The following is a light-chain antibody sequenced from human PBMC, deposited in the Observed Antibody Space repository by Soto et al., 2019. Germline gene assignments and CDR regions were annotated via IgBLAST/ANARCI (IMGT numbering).Light chain of an antibody. Sequence: EIVLTQSPGTLSLSPGERATLSCRASQSVSRSYLDWYQQNPGQPPSLLIYATSSRATGIPDRFSGSGSGTDFTLTISRLEPEDFAVYYCQQYGSSPYTFGQGTKLEIK. V-gene: IGKV3-20*01. CDR2: ATS. CDR3: QQYGSSPYT. J-gene: IGKJ2*01. CDR1: QSVSRSY.